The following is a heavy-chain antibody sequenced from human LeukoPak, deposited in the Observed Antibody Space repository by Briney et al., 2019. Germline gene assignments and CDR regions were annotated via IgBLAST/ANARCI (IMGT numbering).Heavy chain of an antibody. J-gene: IGHJ3*02. CDR1: GFTFSDYY. CDR2: ISSSGSTI. CDR3: AREGRYSSFPRYAFDI. D-gene: IGHD6-13*01. V-gene: IGHV3-11*04. Sequence: GGSLRLSCAASGFTFSDYYMSWIRQAPGKGLEWVSYISSSGSTIYYADSVKGRFTISRDNAKNSLYLQMNSLRAEDTAVYYCAREGRYSSFPRYAFDIWGQGTMVTVSS.